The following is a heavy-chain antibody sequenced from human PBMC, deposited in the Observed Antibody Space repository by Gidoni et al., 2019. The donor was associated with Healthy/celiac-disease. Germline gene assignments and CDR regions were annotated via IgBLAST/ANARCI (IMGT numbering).Heavy chain of an antibody. V-gene: IGHV3-53*01. J-gene: IGHJ6*02. CDR3: ARDLGYCSGGSCQNYYYYYCMDV. CDR1: GFTVSSNY. D-gene: IGHD2-15*01. CDR2: IDSGGST. Sequence: EVQLVESGGGLIQPGGSLRLSCAASGFTVSSNYMSWVRQAQGKGLEWASVIDSGGSTYCADFAKWLFTISKDKYNNTLYLQMNSLRAEDTAVYYCARDLGYCSGGSCQNYYYYYCMDVWGQGTTVTVSS.